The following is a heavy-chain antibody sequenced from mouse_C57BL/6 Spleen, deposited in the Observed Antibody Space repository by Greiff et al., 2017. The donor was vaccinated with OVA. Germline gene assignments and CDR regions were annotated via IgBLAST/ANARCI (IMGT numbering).Heavy chain of an antibody. Sequence: QVQLQQSGPGLVQPSQSLSITCTVSGFSLTSYGVHWVRQSPGKGLEWLGVIWRGGSTDYNAAFMSRLSITKDNSKSQVFFKMNSLQADDTAIYYCAKNYDSRDWYFEVWGTGTTVTVSS. CDR1: GFSLTSYG. J-gene: IGHJ1*03. V-gene: IGHV2-5*01. CDR2: IWRGGST. D-gene: IGHD2-12*01. CDR3: AKNYDSRDWYFEV.